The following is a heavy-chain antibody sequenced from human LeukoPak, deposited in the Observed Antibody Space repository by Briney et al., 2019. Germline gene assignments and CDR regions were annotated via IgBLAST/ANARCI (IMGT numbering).Heavy chain of an antibody. D-gene: IGHD2-2*02. Sequence: PSETLSLTCTVSGGSISSSSYYWGWIRQPPGKGLEWIGSIYYSGSTYYNPSLKSRVTISVDTSKNQFSLKLSSVTAADTAVYYCAGNYCSSTSCYTGLGYWGQGTLATVSS. CDR1: GGSISSSSYY. V-gene: IGHV4-39*01. CDR3: AGNYCSSTSCYTGLGY. J-gene: IGHJ4*02. CDR2: IYYSGST.